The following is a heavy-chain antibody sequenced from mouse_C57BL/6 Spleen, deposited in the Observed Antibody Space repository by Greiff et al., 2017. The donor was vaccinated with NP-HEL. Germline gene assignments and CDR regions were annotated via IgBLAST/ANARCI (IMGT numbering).Heavy chain of an antibody. CDR1: GYTFTDYY. CDR2: IYPGSGNT. J-gene: IGHJ4*01. Sequence: QVQLQQSGAELVRPGASVKLSCKASGYTFTDYYINWVKQRPGQGLEWIARIYPGSGNTYYNEKFKGKATLTAEKSSSTAYMQLSSLTSEDSAVYFCARWYGNYGAMDYWGQGTSVTVSS. V-gene: IGHV1-76*01. CDR3: ARWYGNYGAMDY. D-gene: IGHD2-10*02.